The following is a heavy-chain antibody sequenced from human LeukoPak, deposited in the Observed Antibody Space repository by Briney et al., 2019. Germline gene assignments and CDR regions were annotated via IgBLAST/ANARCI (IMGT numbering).Heavy chain of an antibody. CDR1: GFTFSSYG. CDR2: ISGSGGST. V-gene: IGHV3-23*01. CDR3: ARSDWFDP. Sequence: GGSLRLSCAASGFTFSSYGMNWVRQAPGKGLEWVSAISGSGGSTYYADSVKGRFTISRDNAKNTLYLQMNSLRAEDTAVYYCARSDWFDPWGQGTLVIVSS. D-gene: IGHD2-21*01. J-gene: IGHJ5*02.